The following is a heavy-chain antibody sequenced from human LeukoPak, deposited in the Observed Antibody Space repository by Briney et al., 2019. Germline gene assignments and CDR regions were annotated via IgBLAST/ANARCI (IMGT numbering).Heavy chain of an antibody. Sequence: SCAASGFTFSNAWMTWVRQAPGKGLEWIGRIYTSGNTNYNPSLKSRVTISVDTSKSQFSLNLISVTAADTAVYYCARSSDFWSGYAYFYYMDVWGEGTTVTVSS. J-gene: IGHJ6*03. V-gene: IGHV4-4*07. CDR1: GFTFSNAW. D-gene: IGHD3-3*01. CDR2: IYTSGNT. CDR3: ARSSDFWSGYAYFYYMDV.